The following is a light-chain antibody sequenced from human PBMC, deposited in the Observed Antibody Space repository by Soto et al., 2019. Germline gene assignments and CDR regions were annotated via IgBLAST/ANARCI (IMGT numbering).Light chain of an antibody. CDR2: VAS. Sequence: DVQMTQSPSSLSASVGDRVTITCRASQDINSWLAWYQQKPGKAPKSLIYVASSLQTGVPLRFSGSGSGTVFNLTISSLQPEDSATYYCQQYNIYPLTFGGGTKVEIK. CDR3: QQYNIYPLT. V-gene: IGKV1D-16*01. CDR1: QDINSW. J-gene: IGKJ4*01.